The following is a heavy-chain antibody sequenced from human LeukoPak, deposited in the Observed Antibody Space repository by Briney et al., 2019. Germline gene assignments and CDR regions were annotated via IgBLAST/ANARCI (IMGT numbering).Heavy chain of an antibody. Sequence: ASVKVSCKASGYTFTGYYMHWVRQAPGQGLEWMGWINPNSGGTNYAQKFQGRVTMTRDTSISTAYMELSRLRSDDTAVYYCARLTADSSSWEGRGYYFDYWGQGTLVTVSS. V-gene: IGHV1-2*02. J-gene: IGHJ4*02. D-gene: IGHD6-13*01. CDR1: GYTFTGYY. CDR3: ARLTADSSSWEGRGYYFDY. CDR2: INPNSGGT.